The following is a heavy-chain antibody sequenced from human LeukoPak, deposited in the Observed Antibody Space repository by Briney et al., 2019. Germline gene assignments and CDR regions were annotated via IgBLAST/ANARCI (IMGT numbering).Heavy chain of an antibody. V-gene: IGHV3-21*01. CDR3: ARNYYGSGSYQY. J-gene: IGHJ4*02. Sequence: GGSLRLSCAASGLTFSSYSMNWVRQAPGKGLEWVSSISSSSSYIYYADSVKGRFTISRDNAKNSLYLQMNSLRDEDTAVYYCARNYYGSGSYQYWGQGTLVTVSS. CDR1: GLTFSSYS. D-gene: IGHD3-10*01. CDR2: ISSSSSYI.